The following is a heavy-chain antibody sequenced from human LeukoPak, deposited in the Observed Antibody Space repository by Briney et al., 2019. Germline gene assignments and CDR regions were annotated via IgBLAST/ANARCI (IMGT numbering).Heavy chain of an antibody. J-gene: IGHJ6*02. Sequence: ASVKVSCKASGYTFTGYYMHWVRQAPGQGLEWMGRINPNSGGTNYAQKFQGRVTMTRDTSISTAYMELSRLRSDDTAVYYCAMGRDYGGSSGYYGMDVWGQGTTVTVSS. D-gene: IGHD4-23*01. V-gene: IGHV1-2*06. CDR2: INPNSGGT. CDR1: GYTFTGYY. CDR3: AMGRDYGGSSGYYGMDV.